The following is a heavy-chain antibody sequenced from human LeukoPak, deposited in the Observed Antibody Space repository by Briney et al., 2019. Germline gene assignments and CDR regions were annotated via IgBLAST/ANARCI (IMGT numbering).Heavy chain of an antibody. Sequence: SETLSLTCTVSGDSISSSSYYWGWIRQPPGKGLEWIGNIYYSGSTYYNPSLKSRVTISVDTSKNQFSLKLSSVTAADTAVYYCARDHRLSSSGWYDYWGQGTLVTVSS. J-gene: IGHJ4*02. CDR1: GDSISSSSYY. D-gene: IGHD6-19*01. CDR3: ARDHRLSSSGWYDY. CDR2: IYYSGST. V-gene: IGHV4-39*07.